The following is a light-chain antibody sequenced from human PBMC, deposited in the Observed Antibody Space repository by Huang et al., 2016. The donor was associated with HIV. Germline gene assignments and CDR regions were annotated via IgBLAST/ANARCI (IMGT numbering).Light chain of an antibody. CDR1: QTISTF. CDR3: QQSDSTPYT. V-gene: IGKV1-39*01. Sequence: DIQMTQSPSSLSASVGDRVTITCRASQTISTFLNWYQQKPGRAPKLLIYGASTLQSGVPSRFSGSGSVTDFALTISSLQPEDYATYYCQQSDSTPYTFGQGTKLAIK. J-gene: IGKJ2*01. CDR2: GAS.